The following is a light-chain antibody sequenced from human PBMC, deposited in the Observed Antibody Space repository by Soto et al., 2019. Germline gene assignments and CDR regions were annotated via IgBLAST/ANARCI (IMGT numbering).Light chain of an antibody. CDR1: QTIRYS. J-gene: IGKJ1*01. CDR2: DAS. CDR3: HQSDGSLTWT. V-gene: IGKV1-39*01. Sequence: DIQMTQSPSSLSASVGDRVTITCRTSQTIRYSLNWYQQKPGKAPKVLIYDASTLQSGVPPRFSGSGSGTDFALTISSLQPEDFATYLCHQSDGSLTWTFSQGTRVEAK.